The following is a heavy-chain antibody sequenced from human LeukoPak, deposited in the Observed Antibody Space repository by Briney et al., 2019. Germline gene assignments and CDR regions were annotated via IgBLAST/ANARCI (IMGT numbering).Heavy chain of an antibody. D-gene: IGHD2-21*02. CDR3: ARAPVVTAIPDY. CDR2: IYYSGST. CDR1: GVSISSGGYY. Sequence: SQTLSLTCTVSGVSISSGGYYWSWIRQHPGKGLEWIGYIYYSGSTYYNPSLKSRVTISVDTSKNQFSLKLSSVTAADTAVYYCARAPVVTAIPDYWGQGTLVTVSS. J-gene: IGHJ4*02. V-gene: IGHV4-31*03.